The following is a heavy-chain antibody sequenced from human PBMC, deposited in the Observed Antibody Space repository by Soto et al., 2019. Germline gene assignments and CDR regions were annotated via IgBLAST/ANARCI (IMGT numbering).Heavy chain of an antibody. V-gene: IGHV3-53*01. CDR2: IYSGGST. D-gene: IGHD3-3*01. CDR3: AREVVVDTIFGVVTPDPYYYGMDV. J-gene: IGHJ6*02. Sequence: VGSLRLSCAASVFTVSSNYMSWVRQSPCKLLEWFAVIYSGGSTYYADSVKGRFTISRDNSKNTLYLQMNSLRAEDTAVYYCAREVVVDTIFGVVTPDPYYYGMDVWGQGTTVTVSS. CDR1: VFTVSSNY.